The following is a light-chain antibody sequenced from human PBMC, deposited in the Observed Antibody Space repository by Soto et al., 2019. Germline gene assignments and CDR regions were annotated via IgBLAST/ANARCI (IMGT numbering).Light chain of an antibody. V-gene: IGKV3-15*01. Sequence: ELVMTQSPATLSVSAGERATLSCRASQSVSSNLAWYQQKPGQAPRLLLYGASTRATGIPARFSGSGSGTEFTLPISSLQSQDFAVYYCQQYNNWPPWTFGQGTKVDIK. CDR2: GAS. J-gene: IGKJ1*01. CDR1: QSVSSN. CDR3: QQYNNWPPWT.